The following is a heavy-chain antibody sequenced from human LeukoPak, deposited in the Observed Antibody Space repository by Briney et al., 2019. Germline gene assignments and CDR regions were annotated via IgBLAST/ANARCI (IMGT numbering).Heavy chain of an antibody. CDR1: GGSIGTYY. J-gene: IGHJ4*02. CDR2: IYHSGST. CDR3: ARGGGYASPIGY. Sequence: SETLSLTRTLSGGSIGTYYWSWIRQPPGEGLEWIGYIYHSGSTNYNPSLKSRVTISVDTSKNQFSLKLSSVTAADTAVYYCARGGGYASPIGYWGQGALVTVSS. D-gene: IGHD5-12*01. V-gene: IGHV4-59*01.